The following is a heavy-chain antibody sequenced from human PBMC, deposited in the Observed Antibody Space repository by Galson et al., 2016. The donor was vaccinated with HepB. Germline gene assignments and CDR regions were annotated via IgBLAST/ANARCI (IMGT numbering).Heavy chain of an antibody. D-gene: IGHD2/OR15-2a*01. CDR2: DSMDGRRK. J-gene: IGHJ4*02. V-gene: IGHV3-30*18. Sequence: SLRLSCAASGFTFSQRGMHWVRQAPGKGLEWVAADSMDGRRKFYADSVKGRFTISRDNSNNVLFLQMSSLRVDDTAVYYCAKRHEYCPPVGCSVDSWGQGTLVTVSS. CDR3: AKRHEYCPPVGCSVDS. CDR1: GFTFSQRG.